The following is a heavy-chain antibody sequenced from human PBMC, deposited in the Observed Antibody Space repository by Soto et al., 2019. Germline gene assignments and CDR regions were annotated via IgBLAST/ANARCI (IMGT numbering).Heavy chain of an antibody. D-gene: IGHD2-15*01. V-gene: IGHV3-48*02. CDR1: GLTFSSYS. J-gene: IGHJ6*02. Sequence: EVQLVESGGGLVQPGGSLRLSSPASGLTFSSYSMNWVRQPPGKGLERVSYISSSSSTIYYADSVKGRFTISRDNAKNSLYRQMNSLRDEDTAVYYCARAGGGSRTYYYYYGMDVWGQGTTVTVSS. CDR2: ISSSSSTI. CDR3: ARAGGGSRTYYYYYGMDV.